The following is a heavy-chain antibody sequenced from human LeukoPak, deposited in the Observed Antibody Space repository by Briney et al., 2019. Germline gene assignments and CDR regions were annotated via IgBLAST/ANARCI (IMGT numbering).Heavy chain of an antibody. CDR3: AMPRLKHSSGWTDAFDI. J-gene: IGHJ3*02. Sequence: GGSLRLSCAASGFTVSSNYMSWVRQAPGKGLEWVSVIYSGGSTYYADSVKGRFTISRDNSKNTLYLQMNSLRAEDTAVYYCAMPRLKHSSGWTDAFDIWGQGTMVTVSS. CDR2: IYSGGST. CDR1: GFTVSSNY. D-gene: IGHD6-19*01. V-gene: IGHV3-66*02.